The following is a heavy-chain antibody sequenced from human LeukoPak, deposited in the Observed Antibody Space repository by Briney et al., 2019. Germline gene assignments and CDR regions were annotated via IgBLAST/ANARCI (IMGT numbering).Heavy chain of an antibody. CDR2: ISGDGGST. V-gene: IGHV3-43*02. CDR1: GFTFDDYA. CDR3: ARDTDFGFDY. Sequence: GGSLRLSCAASGFTFDDYAMHWVRQAPGKGLEWVSLISGDGGSTYYADSVKGRFTISRDDAKNSLYLQMNSLRDEDTAVYYCARDTDFGFDYWGQGTLVTVSS. D-gene: IGHD3-10*01. J-gene: IGHJ4*02.